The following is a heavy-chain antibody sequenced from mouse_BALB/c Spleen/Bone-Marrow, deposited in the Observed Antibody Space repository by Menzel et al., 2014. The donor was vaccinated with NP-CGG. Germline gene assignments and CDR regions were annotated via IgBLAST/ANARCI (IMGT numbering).Heavy chain of an antibody. CDR1: GFDFSRYW. J-gene: IGHJ1*01. D-gene: IGHD1-1*01. CDR2: INPESSTI. CDR3: ARLHYYGKLFV. V-gene: IGHV4-1*02. Sequence: EVKVIESGGGLVQPGGSLKLSCAASGFDFSRYWMSWVRQAPGKGLEWIGEINPESSTINYTPSLKDKFIISRDNAKNTLYLQMSKVRSEDTALYYCARLHYYGKLFVWGAGTTVTVSS.